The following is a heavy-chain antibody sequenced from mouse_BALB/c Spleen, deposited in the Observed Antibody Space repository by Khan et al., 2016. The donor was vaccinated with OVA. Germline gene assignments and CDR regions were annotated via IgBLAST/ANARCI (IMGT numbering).Heavy chain of an antibody. Sequence: QVQLQQSGAELAKPGASVKMSCKASGYTFINYWILWVKQRPGQGLEWIGYINPSTGYTEYNQNFKDKATLPADTSSSTAYMQLSSLTAEDAADYYCARRGLQWDFDYWGQGTTLTVSS. CDR2: INPSTGYT. CDR1: GYTFINYW. V-gene: IGHV1-7*01. D-gene: IGHD1-3*01. CDR3: ARRGLQWDFDY. J-gene: IGHJ2*01.